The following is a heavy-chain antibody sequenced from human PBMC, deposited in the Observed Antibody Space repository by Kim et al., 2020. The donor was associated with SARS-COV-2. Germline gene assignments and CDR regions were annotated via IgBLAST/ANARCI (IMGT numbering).Heavy chain of an antibody. V-gene: IGHV3-9*01. J-gene: IGHJ4*02. CDR2: LSMDSDRI. Sequence: GGSLRLSCEMSGFKFERFAVHWVRQPPGKGLEWVSGLSMDSDRIGYADSVKGRFTVSREKAKDTLYLQMDSLRIEDTAFYYCTRELVPGGADYWGQGTLVTVSS. D-gene: IGHD6-6*01. CDR1: GFKFERFA. CDR3: TRELVPGGADY.